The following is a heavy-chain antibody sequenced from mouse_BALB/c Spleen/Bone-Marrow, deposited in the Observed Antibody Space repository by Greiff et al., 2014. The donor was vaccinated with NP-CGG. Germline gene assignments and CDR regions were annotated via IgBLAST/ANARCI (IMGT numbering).Heavy chain of an antibody. Sequence: VQLQQSGAELVKPGASVKLSCTASGFNIKDTYMHWVKQRPEQGLEWIGRIDPANGNTKYDPKFQGKATITADTSSNTAYLQLSSLTSEDTAVYHCARYRLGTYLDYWGQGTTLTVSS. CDR1: GFNIKDTY. D-gene: IGHD1-2*01. V-gene: IGHV14-3*02. CDR2: IDPANGNT. CDR3: ARYRLGTYLDY. J-gene: IGHJ2*01.